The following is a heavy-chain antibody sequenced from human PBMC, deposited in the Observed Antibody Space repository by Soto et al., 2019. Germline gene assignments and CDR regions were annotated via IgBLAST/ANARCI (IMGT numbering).Heavy chain of an antibody. CDR2: INSDGSIT. Sequence: LRLSCAASGFTFSSYWMHWVRQVPEKGLVWVSRINSDGSITNYADAVKGRFTISRDNVKNTLYLQMNSLRAEDTAVYYCVRYSRSVGGSYRPDYWGQGTLVTVSS. CDR3: VRYSRSVGGSYRPDY. CDR1: GFTFSSYW. V-gene: IGHV3-74*01. J-gene: IGHJ4*02. D-gene: IGHD3-16*02.